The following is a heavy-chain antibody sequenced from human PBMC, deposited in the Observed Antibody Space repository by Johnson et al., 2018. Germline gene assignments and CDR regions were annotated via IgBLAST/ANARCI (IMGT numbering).Heavy chain of an antibody. V-gene: IGHV3-49*03. CDR3: TRDDYGGKDDAFDT. Sequence: VQLLHSGGGVVHPGRSLRLPCTASGFTFSDYALSWYRQAPGKGLEWVGFIRPKVYGGTTEYAASVEARFIISRDDSKNIAYLQMNSLQTEDTALYYCTRDDYGGKDDAFDTCGKGTMVTVSS. CDR2: IRPKVYGGTT. CDR1: GFTFSDYA. D-gene: IGHD4-23*01. J-gene: IGHJ3*02.